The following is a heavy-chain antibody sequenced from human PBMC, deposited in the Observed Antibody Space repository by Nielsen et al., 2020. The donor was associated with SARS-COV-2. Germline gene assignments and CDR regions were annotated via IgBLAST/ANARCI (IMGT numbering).Heavy chain of an antibody. CDR3: ATSKTPGRFGELLRGYSYGYNDY. J-gene: IGHJ4*02. D-gene: IGHD5-18*01. CDR2: IGTAGDT. CDR1: GFTFSSYD. V-gene: IGHV3-13*01. Sequence: GESLKISCAASGFTFSSYDMHWVRQATGKGLEWVSAIGTAGDTYYPGSVKGRFTISRDNSKNTLYLQMNSLRAEDTAVYYCATSKTPGRFGELLRGYSYGYNDYWGQGTLVTVSS.